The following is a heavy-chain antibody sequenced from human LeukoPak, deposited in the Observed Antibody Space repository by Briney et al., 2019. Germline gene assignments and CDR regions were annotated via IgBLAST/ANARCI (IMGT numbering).Heavy chain of an antibody. J-gene: IGHJ4*02. Sequence: PSETLSLTCTVSGGSISSSSYYWGWIRQPPGKGLEWIGSIYYSGSTYYNPSLKSRVTISVDTSKNQFSLKLSSVTAADTAVYYCAREYGGNSPHFDYWGQGTLVTVSS. CDR2: IYYSGST. CDR1: GGSISSSSYY. D-gene: IGHD2-21*02. CDR3: AREYGGNSPHFDY. V-gene: IGHV4-39*07.